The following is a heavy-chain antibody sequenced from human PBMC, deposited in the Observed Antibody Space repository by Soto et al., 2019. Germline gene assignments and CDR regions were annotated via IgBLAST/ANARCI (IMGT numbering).Heavy chain of an antibody. J-gene: IGHJ4*02. Sequence: LSLTCAVYGGSFSGYYWSWIRQPPGKGLEWIGEINHGGSIHYNPSLKSRVTISAETSKNQFSLNLRSLTAADTALYYCARGSQWLDYWGQGALVTVSS. D-gene: IGHD6-19*01. CDR1: GGSFSGYY. CDR2: INHGGSI. CDR3: ARGSQWLDY. V-gene: IGHV4-34*01.